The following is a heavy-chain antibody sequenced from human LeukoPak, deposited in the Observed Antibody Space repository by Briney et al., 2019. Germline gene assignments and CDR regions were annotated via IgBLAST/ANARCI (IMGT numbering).Heavy chain of an antibody. CDR3: ARRDFWSGYYTEFDY. J-gene: IGHJ4*02. Sequence: SETLSLTCTVSGGSISSSSYYWGWIRQPPGKGLEWIGSIYYSGSTYYNPSLKSRVTISVDTSKNQFSLKLSSVTAADTAVYYCARRDFWSGYYTEFDYWGQGTLVTVSS. CDR2: IYYSGST. V-gene: IGHV4-39*01. CDR1: GGSISSSSYY. D-gene: IGHD3-3*01.